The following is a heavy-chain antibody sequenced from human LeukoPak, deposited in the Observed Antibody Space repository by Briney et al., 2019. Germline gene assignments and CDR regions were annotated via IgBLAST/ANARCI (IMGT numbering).Heavy chain of an antibody. CDR2: IYHSGST. CDR1: GGSISSGGYS. CDR3: ARGSDYTWGG. Sequence: SETLSLTCAVSGGSISSGGYSWSWIRQPPGKGLEWIGYIYHSGSTYYNPSLKSRVTISVDRSKNQFSLKLSSVTAADTAVYYCARGSDYTWGGWGQGTLVTVS. D-gene: IGHD3-10*01. J-gene: IGHJ4*01. V-gene: IGHV4-30-2*01.